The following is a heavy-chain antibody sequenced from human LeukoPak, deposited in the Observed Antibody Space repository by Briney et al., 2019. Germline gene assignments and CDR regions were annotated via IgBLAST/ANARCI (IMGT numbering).Heavy chain of an antibody. D-gene: IGHD2-15*01. V-gene: IGHV1-46*01. CDR3: ARDPVAAPPLNYYYGMDV. Sequence: ASVTVSCTSSGYTFTSYYTHWVRQAPGQGLEWMGIINPSGGSTSYAQKFQGRVTMTRDTSTSTVYMELSSLRSEDTAVYYCARDPVAAPPLNYYYGMDVWGQGTTVTVSS. CDR2: INPSGGST. J-gene: IGHJ6*02. CDR1: GYTFTSYY.